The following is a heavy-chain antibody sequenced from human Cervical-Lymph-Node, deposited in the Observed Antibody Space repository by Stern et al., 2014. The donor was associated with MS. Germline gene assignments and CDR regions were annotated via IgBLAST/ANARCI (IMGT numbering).Heavy chain of an antibody. CDR2: INGDGTVS. CDR1: GLNFRTYW. CDR3: ASAYRAS. J-gene: IGHJ4*02. Sequence: EAQLVESGGGIVQPGGPLMIPCVASGLNFRTYWMHWVRHGPGKGLEWVSRINGDGTVSTYADSVRGRFTISRNNANNTMSLQLDNLRVEDTAIYYCASAYRASWGQGTLVTVST. V-gene: IGHV3-74*01. D-gene: IGHD1-1*01.